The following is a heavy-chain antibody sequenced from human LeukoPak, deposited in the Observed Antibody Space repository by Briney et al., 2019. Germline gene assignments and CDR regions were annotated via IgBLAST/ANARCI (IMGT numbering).Heavy chain of an antibody. CDR2: IYYSGST. D-gene: IGHD2-2*01. CDR3: ARFVRDIVVVPAARWFDP. J-gene: IGHJ5*02. V-gene: IGHV4-39*01. CDR1: GGSISSSSYY. Sequence: PSETLSLTCTVSGGSISSSSYYWGWIRQPPGKGLEWIGSIYYSGSTYYNPSLKSRVTISVETSKNQFSLKLSSVTAADTAVYYCARFVRDIVVVPAARWFDPWGQGTLVTVSS.